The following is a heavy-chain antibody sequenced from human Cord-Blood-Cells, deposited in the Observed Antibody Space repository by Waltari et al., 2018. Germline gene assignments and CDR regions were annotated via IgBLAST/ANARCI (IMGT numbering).Heavy chain of an antibody. Sequence: QVQLQQWGAGLLKPSETLSLTCAVHGGSFSGYYWSWIRQPPGKGLEWIGEINHSGSTNYNPSLKSRVTISVDTSKNQFSLKLSSVTAADTAVYYCARVGYCSSTSCYIGRWYFDLWGRGTLVTVSS. CDR3: ARVGYCSSTSCYIGRWYFDL. J-gene: IGHJ2*01. D-gene: IGHD2-2*02. V-gene: IGHV4-34*01. CDR1: GGSFSGYY. CDR2: INHSGST.